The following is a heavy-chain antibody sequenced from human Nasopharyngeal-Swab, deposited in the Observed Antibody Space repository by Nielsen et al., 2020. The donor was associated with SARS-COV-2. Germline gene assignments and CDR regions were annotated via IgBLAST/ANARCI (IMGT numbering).Heavy chain of an antibody. CDR3: ARTLYDIVTDQYEGYDT. CDR2: IYYSGDT. V-gene: IGHV4-30-4*08. J-gene: IGHJ5*02. D-gene: IGHD3-9*01. CDR1: GVFISRGGAY. Sequence: SETLSLTCAVSGVFISRGGAYWSWLRQPPGKGLEWIGYIYYSGDTDYNPALQSRVSISADTSRNQFSLKLTSVTAADTAVYYCARTLYDIVTDQYEGYDTRGPGILVTVSS.